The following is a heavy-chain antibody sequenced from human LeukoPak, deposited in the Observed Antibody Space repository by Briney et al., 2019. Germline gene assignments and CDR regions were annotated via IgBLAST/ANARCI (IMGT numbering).Heavy chain of an antibody. J-gene: IGHJ4*02. CDR3: ARDSNRVQLYSSSSYYFDY. D-gene: IGHD6-13*01. CDR1: GGTFSSYA. V-gene: IGHV1-69*13. CDR2: IIPIFGTA. Sequence: ASVKVSCKASGGTFSSYAISWVRQAPGQGLEWMGGIIPIFGTANYAQKFQGRVTITADESTSTAYMELSSLRSEDTAVYYCARDSNRVQLYSSSSYYFDYWGQGTLVTVSS.